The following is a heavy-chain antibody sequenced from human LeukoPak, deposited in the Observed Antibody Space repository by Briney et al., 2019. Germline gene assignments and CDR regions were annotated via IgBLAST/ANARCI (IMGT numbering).Heavy chain of an antibody. D-gene: IGHD2-15*01. CDR1: GFNFSSYS. J-gene: IGHJ3*02. Sequence: GGSLRLSCAGSGFNFSSYSMTWVRQAPGKGLEWVADIKQDGSEKYYVDSVKGRFTISRQNAKNSLFLQMNSLRAEDTAVYYCARHRSGGSQDDAFDIWGQGTLVTVSS. V-gene: IGHV3-7*01. CDR3: ARHRSGGSQDDAFDI. CDR2: IKQDGSEK.